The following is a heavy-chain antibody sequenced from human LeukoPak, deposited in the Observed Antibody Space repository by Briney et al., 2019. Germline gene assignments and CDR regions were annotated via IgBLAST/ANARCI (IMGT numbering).Heavy chain of an antibody. CDR3: ARAPSSSALNDY. V-gene: IGHV3-21*01. D-gene: IGHD6-6*01. Sequence: GGSLRLSCAASGFTFSSYSMNWDRQAPGRGLEWVSSISSSSSYTYYADSVKGRFTISRDNAKNSLYLQMNSLRAEDTAVYYCARAPSSSALNDYWGQGTLVTVSS. CDR2: ISSSSSYT. CDR1: GFTFSSYS. J-gene: IGHJ4*02.